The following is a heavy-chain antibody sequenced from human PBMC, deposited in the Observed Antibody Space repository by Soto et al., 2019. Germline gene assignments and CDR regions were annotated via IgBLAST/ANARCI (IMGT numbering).Heavy chain of an antibody. J-gene: IGHJ4*02. D-gene: IGHD1-26*01. CDR2: IATSNGAT. CDR1: DYTFTSYA. CDR3: ARVASSGSYPELFDY. V-gene: IGHV1-18*01. Sequence: ASVKVSCKASDYTFTSYAVSWVRQAPGQGLEWMGWIATSNGATNYARILQDRLTMTTDTSTNTAYMELTSLRSDDTAVYYCARVASSGSYPELFDYWGQGTQVTVSS.